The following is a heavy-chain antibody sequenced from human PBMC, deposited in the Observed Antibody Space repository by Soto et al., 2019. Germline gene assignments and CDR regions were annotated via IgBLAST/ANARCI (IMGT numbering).Heavy chain of an antibody. D-gene: IGHD6-19*01. CDR2: IWYDGSNK. V-gene: IGHV3-33*01. J-gene: IGHJ1*01. Sequence: QVQLVESGGGVVQPGRSLRLSCAASGFTFSSYGMHWVRQAPGKGLEWVAGIWYDGSNKYYADSVKGRFTISRDNSKNTLYLQMNSLRAEDTAVYYCARGRIIAVAVNDEYFQHWGQGTLVTVSS. CDR3: ARGRIIAVAVNDEYFQH. CDR1: GFTFSSYG.